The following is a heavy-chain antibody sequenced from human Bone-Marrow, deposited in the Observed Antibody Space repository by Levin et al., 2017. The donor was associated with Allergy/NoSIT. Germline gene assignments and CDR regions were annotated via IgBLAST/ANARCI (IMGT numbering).Heavy chain of an antibody. CDR3: ARVWIPSSRGGMDV. D-gene: IGHD6-13*01. CDR2: IKQDGSEK. Sequence: GESLKISCAASGFTFSSYWMSWVRQAPGKGLEWVANIKQDGSEKYYVDSVKGRFTISRDNAKNSLYLQMNSLRAEDTAVYYCARVWIPSSRGGMDVWGQGTTVTVSS. CDR1: GFTFSSYW. V-gene: IGHV3-7*01. J-gene: IGHJ6*02.